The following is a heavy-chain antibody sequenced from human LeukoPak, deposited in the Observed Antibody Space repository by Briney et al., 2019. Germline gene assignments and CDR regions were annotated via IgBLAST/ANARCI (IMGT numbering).Heavy chain of an antibody. D-gene: IGHD5-18*01. J-gene: IGHJ6*03. CDR1: GFTFDDYA. CDR2: ISWNSGSI. Sequence: GRSLRLSCAASGFTFDDYAMHWVRQAPRKGLEWVSGISWNSGSIGYEDSVKGRSTISRDNAKNSLYLQMNSLRTEDTALYYCAKGDTAMVYYYMDVWGKGTTVTVSS. CDR3: AKGDTAMVYYYMDV. V-gene: IGHV3-9*01.